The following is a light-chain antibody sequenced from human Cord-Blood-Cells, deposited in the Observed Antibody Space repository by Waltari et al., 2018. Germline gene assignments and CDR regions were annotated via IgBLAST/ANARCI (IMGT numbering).Light chain of an antibody. CDR2: DVS. CDR1: SSDVGGYNY. CDR3: CSYAGSYRWV. J-gene: IGLJ3*02. V-gene: IGLV2-11*01. Sequence: QSALTQPRSVSGSPGQSVTISCTGTSSDVGGYNYVSWYQQHPGKAPKLMIYDVSKRPSGVPDRFSGSKSGNPASLTISGLQAEDEADYYCCSYAGSYRWVFGGGTKLTVL.